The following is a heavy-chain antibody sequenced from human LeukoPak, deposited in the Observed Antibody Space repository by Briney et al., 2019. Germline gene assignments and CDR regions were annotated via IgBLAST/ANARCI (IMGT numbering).Heavy chain of an antibody. Sequence: GGSLRLSCAASGFTFSSYAMHWVRQAPGKGLEWVAVISYDGSNKYYADSVKGRFTISRDNSKNTLYLQMNSLRVEDTAVYYCAKGLLVGGNWFDPWGQGTLVTVSS. J-gene: IGHJ5*02. V-gene: IGHV3-30-3*01. CDR1: GFTFSSYA. D-gene: IGHD2-8*02. CDR3: AKGLLVGGNWFDP. CDR2: ISYDGSNK.